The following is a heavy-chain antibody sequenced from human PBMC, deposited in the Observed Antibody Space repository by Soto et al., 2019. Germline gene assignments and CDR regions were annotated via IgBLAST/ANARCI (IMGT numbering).Heavy chain of an antibody. CDR1: VFIFSSYS. CDR2: ISSSSTTI. J-gene: IGHJ5*02. CDR3: ARGCGGDCFRSDA. D-gene: IGHD2-21*02. V-gene: IGHV3-48*02. Sequence: GWSLRLSCASSVFIFSSYSMNWVRQAPGKGLEWVSYISSSSTTIYYAGSVKGRFTISRDNAKNSLYLQMSSLRDEDTAVYYCARGCGGDCFRSDAWGQGTLVTVYS.